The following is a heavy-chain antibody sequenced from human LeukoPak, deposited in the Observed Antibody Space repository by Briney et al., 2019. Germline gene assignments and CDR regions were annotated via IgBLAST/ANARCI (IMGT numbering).Heavy chain of an antibody. CDR3: ATEARYCSGGTCTRDWYFDL. CDR2: IKSKTDGGTT. V-gene: IGHV3-15*01. Sequence: GGSLRLSCAASGLTFKNARMSWVRQAPGKGLEWVGRIKSKTDGGTTDYAAPVKGRFTISGDDSENTLYLQMNSLKTDDAAVYYCATEARYCSGGTCTRDWYFDLWGRGTLVTVSS. D-gene: IGHD2-15*01. J-gene: IGHJ2*01. CDR1: GLTFKNAR.